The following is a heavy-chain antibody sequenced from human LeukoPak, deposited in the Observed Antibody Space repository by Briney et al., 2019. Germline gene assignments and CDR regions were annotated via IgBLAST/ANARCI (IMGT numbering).Heavy chain of an antibody. V-gene: IGHV3-53*01. Sequence: PGWSLRLSCAASGFTVSTNYMNWVRQTPGKGLECVSVIYSDGDTYYADSVKGRFIISRDNSKNTLYLQMNSLRAEDTAVYYCARGRSGEVIFRVDHGMDVWGQGTTVTVSS. J-gene: IGHJ6*02. CDR1: GFTVSTNY. D-gene: IGHD3-3*01. CDR3: ARGRSGEVIFRVDHGMDV. CDR2: IYSDGDT.